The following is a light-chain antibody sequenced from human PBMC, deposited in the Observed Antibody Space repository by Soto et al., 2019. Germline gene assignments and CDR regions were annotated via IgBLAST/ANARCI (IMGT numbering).Light chain of an antibody. CDR2: DLT. V-gene: IGLV2-11*01. Sequence: QSALTQPRSVSGSPGQSVTISCTGTSSDVGGYNFVSWYQQHPGKAPKLMVYDLTKRPSGVPDRFSGSKSGNTASLTISGLQAEDEADYSCCSYAGSYTWVFGTGTKLTVL. CDR1: SSDVGGYNF. CDR3: CSYAGSYTWV. J-gene: IGLJ1*01.